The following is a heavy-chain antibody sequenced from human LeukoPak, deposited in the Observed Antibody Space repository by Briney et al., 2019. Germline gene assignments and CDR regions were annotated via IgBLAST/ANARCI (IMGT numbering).Heavy chain of an antibody. Sequence: GGSLRLSCAASGFTFSSYAMHWVRQAPGKGLEWVAVISYDGSNKYYADSVKGRFTISRDNSKNTLNLQMNSLRAEDTAVYYCARDLIRAGIAAARYWGQGTLVTVSS. J-gene: IGHJ4*02. V-gene: IGHV3-30*11. CDR1: GFTFSSYA. CDR3: ARDLIRAGIAAARY. CDR2: ISYDGSNK. D-gene: IGHD6-13*01.